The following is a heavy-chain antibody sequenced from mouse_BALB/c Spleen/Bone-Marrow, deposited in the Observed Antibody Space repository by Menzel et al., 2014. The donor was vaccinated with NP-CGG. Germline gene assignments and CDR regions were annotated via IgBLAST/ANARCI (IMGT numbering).Heavy chain of an antibody. D-gene: IGHD2-3*01. CDR1: GYAFSNSW. Sequence: VKLMESGPELVKPGASVRISCKASGYAFSNSWMNWVKQRPGQGLEWIGRIYPGDGDTYYNGKFKGKATLTADKSSSTAYMQLSSLTSVDSAVYFCARSDGYRALDYWGQGTSVTVSS. V-gene: IGHV1-82*01. CDR3: ARSDGYRALDY. J-gene: IGHJ4*01. CDR2: IYPGDGDT.